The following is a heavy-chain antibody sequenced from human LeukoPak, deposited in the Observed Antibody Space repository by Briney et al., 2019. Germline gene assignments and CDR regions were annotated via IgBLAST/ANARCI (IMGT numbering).Heavy chain of an antibody. V-gene: IGHV4-38-2*01. Sequence: PSETVSLTCAVSGYSISSGHYWGWIRQPPGKGLEWIGSMYHSGSTYYNPSLKSRVTISVDTSKNQFSLKLSSVTAADTAVYYCARLRWLQSIDYWGQGTLVTVSS. CDR2: MYHSGST. J-gene: IGHJ4*02. CDR1: GYSISSGHY. D-gene: IGHD5-24*01. CDR3: ARLRWLQSIDY.